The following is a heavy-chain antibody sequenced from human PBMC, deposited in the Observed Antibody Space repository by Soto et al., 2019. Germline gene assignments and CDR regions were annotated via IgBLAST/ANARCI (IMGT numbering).Heavy chain of an antibody. CDR2: IYYSGST. D-gene: IGHD3-22*01. Sequence: QVQLQESGPGLVKPSQTLSLTCTVSGGSISSGGYYWSWIRQHPGKGPEWIGYIYYSGSTYYNPSLKSRVTISVDTSKNQFSLKLSSVTAADTAVYYCARGGTDRDSSGYLWYFDLWGRGTLVTVSS. V-gene: IGHV4-31*03. CDR1: GGSISSGGYY. J-gene: IGHJ2*01. CDR3: ARGGTDRDSSGYLWYFDL.